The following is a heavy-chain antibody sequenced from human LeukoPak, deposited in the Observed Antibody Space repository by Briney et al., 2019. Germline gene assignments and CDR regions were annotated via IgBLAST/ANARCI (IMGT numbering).Heavy chain of an antibody. CDR1: GFTLSNYA. Sequence: PGGSLRVSRAASGFTLSNYAMSWVRQAPGKGLEWVSAVPGSGSSTPYADSVQGRFTISRDNSKNTLYLQMNSLRAEDTAVYYCAKDGTDYWYFDLWGRGTLVTVSS. CDR3: AKDGTDYWYFDL. D-gene: IGHD3/OR15-3a*01. V-gene: IGHV3-23*01. J-gene: IGHJ2*01. CDR2: VPGSGSST.